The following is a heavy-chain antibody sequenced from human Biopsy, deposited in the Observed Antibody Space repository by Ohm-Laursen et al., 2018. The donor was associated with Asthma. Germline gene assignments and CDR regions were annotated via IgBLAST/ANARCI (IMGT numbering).Heavy chain of an antibody. D-gene: IGHD4-17*01. J-gene: IGHJ5*02. CDR3: ARTTYGDDGFDP. CDR1: GGSISSGGYY. V-gene: IGHV4-31*03. Sequence: SQTLSLTCTVSGGSISSGGYYWSWIRQRPGKGLEWIGYIYYSGSTYYNPSLKSRVSISLDTSKNQFSLSLTSVTAADTAVYYCARTTYGDDGFDPWGQGTLVTVSS. CDR2: IYYSGST.